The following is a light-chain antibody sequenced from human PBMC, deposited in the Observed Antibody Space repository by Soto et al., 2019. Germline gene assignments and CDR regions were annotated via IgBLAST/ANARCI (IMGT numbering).Light chain of an antibody. CDR1: QSIDNS. V-gene: IGKV1-39*01. Sequence: DIQMTQSPSSLSASVGDRVTITCRASQSIDNSLNWYQQKPGGAPKPLIYSTSTLQSGVPSRFSGSGSGTDFTLSISGLEAEDFATYYCQQTYSPPRTFGPGTRVDIK. J-gene: IGKJ3*01. CDR3: QQTYSPPRT. CDR2: STS.